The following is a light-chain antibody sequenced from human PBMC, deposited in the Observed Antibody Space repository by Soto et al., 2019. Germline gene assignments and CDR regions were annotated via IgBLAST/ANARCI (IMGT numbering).Light chain of an antibody. J-gene: IGLJ1*01. V-gene: IGLV2-23*01. CDR2: EGS. Sequence: QSVLTQPASVSGSPGQSITISCSGTSSDVGSYNLVSWYQQHPGTAPILMVYEGSKRPSGVANRFAGSKSGTTASLTSSGLSAEEEADYYCCSYAGSSTYVFGAVTKLTVL. CDR3: CSYAGSSTYV. CDR1: SSDVGSYNL.